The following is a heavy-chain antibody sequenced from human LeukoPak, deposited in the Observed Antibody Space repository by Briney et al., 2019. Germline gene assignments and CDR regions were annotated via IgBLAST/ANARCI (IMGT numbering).Heavy chain of an antibody. D-gene: IGHD3-16*01. CDR1: GGSFSGYY. CDR3: ARHGGYYFDY. V-gene: IGHV4-34*01. J-gene: IGHJ4*02. Sequence: SETLSLTCGVYGGSFSGYYWSWIRQPPGKGLEWIGQIHHSGSANYNPSLRSRVTISIDTSKTQFSLKLSSVTAADTAVYYCARHGGYYFDYWGQGTLVTVSS. CDR2: IHHSGSA.